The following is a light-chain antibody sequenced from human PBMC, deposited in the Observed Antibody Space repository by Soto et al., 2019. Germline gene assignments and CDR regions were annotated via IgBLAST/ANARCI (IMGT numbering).Light chain of an antibody. CDR3: SAYTNIGTWV. J-gene: IGLJ3*02. CDR1: SSDVGDRDY. Sequence: QSALTQPASVSGSPGQSIAISCTGTSSDVGDRDYVSWYQQHPGKAPKLMIYEVNNRPSGVSDRFSGSKSGNTASLTISGLQAEDEADYYCSAYTNIGTWVFGGGTKLT. CDR2: EVN. V-gene: IGLV2-14*01.